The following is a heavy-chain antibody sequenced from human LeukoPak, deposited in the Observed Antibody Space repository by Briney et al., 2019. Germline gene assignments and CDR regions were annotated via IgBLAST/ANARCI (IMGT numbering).Heavy chain of an antibody. J-gene: IGHJ4*02. CDR1: GYTFTSYD. CDR3: ARAGGSGWWDDY. D-gene: IGHD6-19*01. CDR2: ISGYGNT. Sequence: GASVKVSCKASGYTFTSYDINWVRQATGQGLEWMGWISGYGNTNYAQELQGRVTMTTDTSASTAYMELRSLRSDDTAVYYCARAGGSGWWDDYWGQGTLVTVSS. V-gene: IGHV1-18*01.